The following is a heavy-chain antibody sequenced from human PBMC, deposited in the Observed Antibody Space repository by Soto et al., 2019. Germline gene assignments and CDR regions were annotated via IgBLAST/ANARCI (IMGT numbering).Heavy chain of an antibody. D-gene: IGHD2-8*01. Sequence: PSETLSLTCTVSGGSISSYYLSWIRQPPGKGLEWIGYIYYSGRTNYNPSLKSRVTISVDTSKNQFSLKLSSVTAADTAVYYCARRYAGNFDYWGQGTLVTVSS. V-gene: IGHV4-59*01. CDR3: ARRYAGNFDY. CDR1: GGSISSYY. CDR2: IYYSGRT. J-gene: IGHJ4*02.